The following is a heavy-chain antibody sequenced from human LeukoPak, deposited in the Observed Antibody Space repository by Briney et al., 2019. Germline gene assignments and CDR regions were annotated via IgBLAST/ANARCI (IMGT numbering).Heavy chain of an antibody. J-gene: IGHJ4*02. CDR1: GDSITSGDSY. Sequence: SETLSLTCSVSGDSITSGDSYWTWIRQPAGRGLEWIGLIYTSGSTKCNPSLKSRITMSLDTSKNQISLQLNSVTAADTAVYYCAREYSHWGQGTLVTVSS. CDR2: IYTSGST. D-gene: IGHD5-12*01. V-gene: IGHV4-61*02. CDR3: AREYSH.